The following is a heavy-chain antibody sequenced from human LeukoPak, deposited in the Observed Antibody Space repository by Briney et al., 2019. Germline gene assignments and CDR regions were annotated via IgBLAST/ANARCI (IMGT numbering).Heavy chain of an antibody. Sequence: GRSLRLSCAASGFTGSSNYMRWVRQASGKGLEWVSVIYSGGSTYYADSVKGRFTISRDNSKNTLYPQMNSLRAEDTAVYYCATSPYYYGSGSSGWGQGTLVTVSS. D-gene: IGHD3-10*01. CDR1: GFTGSSNY. J-gene: IGHJ4*02. CDR3: ATSPYYYGSGSSG. CDR2: IYSGGST. V-gene: IGHV3-66*02.